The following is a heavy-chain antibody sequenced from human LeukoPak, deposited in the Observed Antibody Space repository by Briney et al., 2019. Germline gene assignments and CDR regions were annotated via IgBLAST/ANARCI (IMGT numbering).Heavy chain of an antibody. CDR1: GFTFSGYA. Sequence: GGSLRLSCAASGFTFSGYAMHWVRQAPGKGREWVAVISYDGSNEYYADSVKGRFTISRDNCKNTLYLQMNSLSVEDTAVYYCARVGYYASGPFSYFDYWGQGTLVTVSS. D-gene: IGHD3-10*01. V-gene: IGHV3-30-3*01. CDR2: ISYDGSNE. CDR3: ARVGYYASGPFSYFDY. J-gene: IGHJ4*02.